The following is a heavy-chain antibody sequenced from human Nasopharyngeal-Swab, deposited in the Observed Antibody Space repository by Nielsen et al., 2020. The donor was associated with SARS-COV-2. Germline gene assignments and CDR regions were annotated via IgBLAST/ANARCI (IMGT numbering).Heavy chain of an antibody. CDR3: ARLTDYYDSSGYLYYFDY. CDR2: ISAYNGNT. Sequence: ASVKVTCKASGYTFTSYGISWVRQAPGQGVEWMGWISAYNGNTNYAQKLQGRVTMTTDTSTSTAYMELRSLRSDDTAVYYCARLTDYYDSSGYLYYFDYWGQGTLVTVSS. J-gene: IGHJ4*02. V-gene: IGHV1-18*01. CDR1: GYTFTSYG. D-gene: IGHD3-22*01.